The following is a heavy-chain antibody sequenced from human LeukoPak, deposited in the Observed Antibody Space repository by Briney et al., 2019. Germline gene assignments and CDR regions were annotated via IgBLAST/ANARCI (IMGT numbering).Heavy chain of an antibody. CDR3: VRGSDS. CDR2: ISPDGIDK. CDR1: GFTLSDHW. V-gene: IGHV3-7*01. Sequence: PGGSLRLSCAASGFTLSDHWMNWVRQAPGKGLEWAAHISPDGIDKYYADSVRGGFTISRDNAKNSRYLQMSSLRAEDTEVYYCVRGSDSWGQGTLVTAYS. J-gene: IGHJ4*02.